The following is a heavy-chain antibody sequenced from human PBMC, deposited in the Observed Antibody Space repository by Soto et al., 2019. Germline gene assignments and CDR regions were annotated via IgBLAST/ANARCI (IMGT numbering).Heavy chain of an antibody. D-gene: IGHD3-10*01. V-gene: IGHV3-30-3*01. CDR2: ISKDGNSK. CDR1: GFTFSDYA. CDR3: ARDPQGSYCYIDY. J-gene: IGHJ4*02. Sequence: GGSLRLSCAASGFTFSDYAIHWVRQAPGKGLEWVTIISKDGNSKHYADSVKGRFTISRDNSKNTLFLQMNSLRAEDTAVYYCARDPQGSYCYIDYWGQGTPVTVSS.